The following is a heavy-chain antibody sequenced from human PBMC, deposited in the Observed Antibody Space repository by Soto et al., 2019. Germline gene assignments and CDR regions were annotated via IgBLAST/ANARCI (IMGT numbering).Heavy chain of an antibody. V-gene: IGHV4-30-2*01. CDR2: IYHSGST. J-gene: IGHJ4*02. CDR3: ATAGGLGAVAADY. CDR1: GGSISSGGYS. D-gene: IGHD6-19*01. Sequence: QLQLQESGSGLVKPSQTLSLTCAVSGGSISSGGYSWSWIRQPPGKGLEWIGYIYHSGSTYYNPSLQRRVTISVDRSKTQFSLKLRSVTAADTAVYYCATAGGLGAVAADYWGQGTLVTVSS.